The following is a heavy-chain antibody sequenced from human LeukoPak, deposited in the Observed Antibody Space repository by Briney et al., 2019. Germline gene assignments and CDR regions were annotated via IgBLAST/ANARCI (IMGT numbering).Heavy chain of an antibody. J-gene: IGHJ4*02. V-gene: IGHV4-59*01. CDR3: ARYASRDGYNWNYFDY. D-gene: IGHD5-24*01. CDR2: IYYSGST. Sequence: SSETLSLTCTVSGGSISSYYWSWIRQPPGKGLEWIGYIYYSGSTNYNPSLKSRVTISVDTSKNQFSLKLSSVTAADTAVYYCARYASRDGYNWNYFDYWGQGALVTVSS. CDR1: GGSISSYY.